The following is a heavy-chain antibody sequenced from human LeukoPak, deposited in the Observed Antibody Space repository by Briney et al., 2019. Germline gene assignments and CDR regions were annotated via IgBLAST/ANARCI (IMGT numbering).Heavy chain of an antibody. CDR3: ARDSSYYDSSGYDMYFQR. V-gene: IGHV1-3*01. CDR2: INAGNGNT. CDR1: GYTFTSYA. J-gene: IGHJ1*01. D-gene: IGHD3-22*01. Sequence: ASVKVSCKASGYTFTSYAMHWVRQAPGQRLEWMGWINAGNGNTKYSQKFQGRVTITRDTSASTAYMELSSLRSEDTAVYYCARDSSYYDSSGYDMYFQRWGQGTLVTVSS.